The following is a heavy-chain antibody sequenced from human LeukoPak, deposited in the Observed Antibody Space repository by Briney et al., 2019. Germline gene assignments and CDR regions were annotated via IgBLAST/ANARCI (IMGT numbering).Heavy chain of an antibody. J-gene: IGHJ4*02. D-gene: IGHD6-13*01. CDR1: GFTFSSYE. Sequence: PGGSLRLSCAASGFTFSSYEMNWVRQAPGKGLEWVSYISSSGSTIYYADSVKGRFTISRDNAKNSLYLQMNSLRAEDTAVYYCARGSSSWYGALDYWGQGTLVTVSS. CDR2: ISSSGSTI. CDR3: ARGSSSWYGALDY. V-gene: IGHV3-48*03.